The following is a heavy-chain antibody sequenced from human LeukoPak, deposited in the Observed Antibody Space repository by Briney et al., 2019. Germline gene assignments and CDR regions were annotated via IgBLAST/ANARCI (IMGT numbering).Heavy chain of an antibody. CDR3: ARDRPTLLWFGEDAFDI. V-gene: IGHV1-18*01. CDR1: GYTFTSYG. Sequence: GASVTVSCTASGYTFTSYGISWVRQAPGQGLEWMGWISAYNGNTNYAQKLQGRVTMTTDTSTSTAYMELRSLRSDDTAVYYCARDRPTLLWFGEDAFDIWGQGTMVTVSS. CDR2: ISAYNGNT. J-gene: IGHJ3*02. D-gene: IGHD3-10*01.